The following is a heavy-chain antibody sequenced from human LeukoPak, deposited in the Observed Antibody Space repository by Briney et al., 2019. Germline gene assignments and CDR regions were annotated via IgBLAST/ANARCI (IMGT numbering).Heavy chain of an antibody. J-gene: IGHJ6*02. V-gene: IGHV3-21*01. CDR3: ASFAPAGTRYYYGMDV. D-gene: IGHD6-13*01. Sequence: PGGSLRLSCAASGFTFSSYSMNWVRQAPGKGLEWVSSISSSSSYIYYADSVKGRFTISRDNAKNSLYLQMNSLRAEDTAVYYCASFAPAGTRYYYGMDVWGQGTTVTVSS. CDR2: ISSSSSYI. CDR1: GFTFSSYS.